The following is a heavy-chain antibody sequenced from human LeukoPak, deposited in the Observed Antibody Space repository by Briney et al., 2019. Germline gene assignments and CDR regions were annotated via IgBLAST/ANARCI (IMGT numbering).Heavy chain of an antibody. V-gene: IGHV1-46*01. Sequence: ASVKVSCKASGYTFTSYYMHWVRQAPGQGLEWMGIINPSGGSTSYAQKFQGRVTMTRDTSTSTVYMELSSLRSEDTAVYYCARGGADPPLVATIGIDYWGQGTLVTVSS. CDR3: ARGGADPPLVATIGIDY. D-gene: IGHD5-12*01. CDR2: INPSGGST. CDR1: GYTFTSYY. J-gene: IGHJ4*02.